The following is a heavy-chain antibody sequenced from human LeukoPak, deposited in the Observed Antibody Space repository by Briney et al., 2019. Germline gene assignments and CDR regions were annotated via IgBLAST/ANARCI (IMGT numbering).Heavy chain of an antibody. CDR2: IYHSGST. CDR3: ARRGGGRGLYSSSWYKGINWFDP. V-gene: IGHV4-38-2*01. D-gene: IGHD6-13*01. J-gene: IGHJ5*02. Sequence: SETLSLTCAVSGYSISSGYYWGWIRQPPGKGLEGIGRIYHSGSTNYNPSLKSRVTISVDTTKNQLYLKLSSVTAADTAVYYCARRGGGRGLYSSSWYKGINWFDPWGQGTLVTVSS. CDR1: GYSISSGYY.